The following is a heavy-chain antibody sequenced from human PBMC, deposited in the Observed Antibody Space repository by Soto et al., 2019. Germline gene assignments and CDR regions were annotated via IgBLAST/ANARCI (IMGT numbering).Heavy chain of an antibody. J-gene: IGHJ3*02. D-gene: IGHD2-2*01. CDR3: TKHLPSKKNQRRWADAFHI. CDR2: VTGRSSST. CDR1: GFTFSNYA. V-gene: IGHV3-23*01. Sequence: EVRLLESGGGLVQPGGSLRLSCVASGFTFSNYAMSWVRQAPGKGLEWVSVVTGRSSSTYYADSVEGRFIISRDNSMNTLFLQMNSLGAEDTAVYYCTKHLPSKKNQRRWADAFHIWGQGTMLTVSS.